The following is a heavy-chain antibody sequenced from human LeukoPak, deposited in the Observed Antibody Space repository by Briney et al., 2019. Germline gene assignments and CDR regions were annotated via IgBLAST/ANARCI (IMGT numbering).Heavy chain of an antibody. D-gene: IGHD3-9*01. CDR1: GGTFSSYA. Sequence: SVKVSCKASGGTFSSYAISWVRQAPGQGLEWMGGVIPIFGTANYAQKFQGRVTITADESTSTAYMELSSLRSEDTAVYYCARGGYDILTGYPRPNYFDYWGQGTQVTVSS. J-gene: IGHJ4*02. CDR3: ARGGYDILTGYPRPNYFDY. V-gene: IGHV1-69*13. CDR2: VIPIFGTA.